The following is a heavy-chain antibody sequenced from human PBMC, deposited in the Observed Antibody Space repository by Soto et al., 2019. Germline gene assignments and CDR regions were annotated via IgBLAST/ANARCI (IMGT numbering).Heavy chain of an antibody. CDR3: AMGGSSWSDYYYYGMDV. Sequence: PGGPLRLSCAASVFTFSGYAMGGVRQASAKGLEWASALSGSGCSTYYADSVKGRFTISRDNPKNTLYLQINSLRGEDTAVYLCAMGGSSWSDYYYYGMDVWGQGTTVTVSS. J-gene: IGHJ6*02. CDR1: VFTFSGYA. CDR2: LSGSGCST. D-gene: IGHD6-13*01. V-gene: IGHV3-23*01.